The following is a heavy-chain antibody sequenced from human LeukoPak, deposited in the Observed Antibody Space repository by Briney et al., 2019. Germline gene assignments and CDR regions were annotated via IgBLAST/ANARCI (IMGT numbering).Heavy chain of an antibody. CDR1: GGSISSSSYY. D-gene: IGHD6-19*01. CDR2: IFYSGST. V-gene: IGHV4-39*01. Sequence: PSETLSLTCTVSGGSISSSSYYWGWIRQPPGKGLEWIGSIFYSGSTSYNPSLKSRVTVSVDTSKNQFSLKLTSVTAADTAVYHCARHGCSSDICHFDYWGQGTLVTVSS. J-gene: IGHJ4*02. CDR3: ARHGCSSDICHFDY.